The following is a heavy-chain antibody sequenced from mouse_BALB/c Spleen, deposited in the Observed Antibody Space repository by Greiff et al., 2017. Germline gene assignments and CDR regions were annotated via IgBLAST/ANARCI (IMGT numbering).Heavy chain of an antibody. CDR2: IRNKANGYTT. J-gene: IGHJ4*01. D-gene: IGHD2-3*01. CDR1: GFTFTDYY. CDR3: ARDGYYPYYYAMDY. V-gene: IGHV7-3*02. Sequence: EVNLVESGGGLVQPGGSLRLSCATSGFTFTDYYMSWVRQPPGKALEWLGFIRNKANGYTTEYSASVKGRFTISRDNSQSILYLQMNTLRAEDSATYYCARDGYYPYYYAMDYWGQGTSVTVSS.